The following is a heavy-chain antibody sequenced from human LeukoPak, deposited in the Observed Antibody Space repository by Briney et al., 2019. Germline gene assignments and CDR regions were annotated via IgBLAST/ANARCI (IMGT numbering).Heavy chain of an antibody. J-gene: IGHJ4*02. V-gene: IGHV1-69*13. CDR1: GGTFSSYA. Sequence: SVKVSCKASGGTFSSYAISWVRQAPGQGLEWMGGIIPIFGTANYARKFQGRVTITADESTSTAYMELSSLRSEDTAVYYCARSPGYSSSWYVYYFDYWGQGTLVTVSS. D-gene: IGHD6-13*01. CDR2: IIPIFGTA. CDR3: ARSPGYSSSWYVYYFDY.